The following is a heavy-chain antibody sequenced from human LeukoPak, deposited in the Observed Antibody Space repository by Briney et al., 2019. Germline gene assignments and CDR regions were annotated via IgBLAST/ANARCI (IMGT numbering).Heavy chain of an antibody. CDR3: TASSSSTYYYYGMDV. CDR1: GFTFSSYG. J-gene: IGHJ6*02. Sequence: GRSLRLSCAASGFTFSSYGMHWVRQAPGKGLEWVAVISFDATNKYYADSVKGRFTISRDNSKNTLYLQMNSLRAEDTAVYYCTASSSSTYYYYGMDVWGQGTTVTVSS. CDR2: ISFDATNK. V-gene: IGHV3-30*03. D-gene: IGHD6-6*01.